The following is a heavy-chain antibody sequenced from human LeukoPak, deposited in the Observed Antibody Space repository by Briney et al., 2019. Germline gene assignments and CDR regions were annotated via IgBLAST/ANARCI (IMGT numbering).Heavy chain of an antibody. CDR1: GFTFSSYA. J-gene: IGHJ4*02. V-gene: IGHV3-64*04. D-gene: IGHD1-26*01. CDR3: ARDGRVTVGATRYGY. Sequence: GGSLRLSCSASGFTFSSYAMHWVRQAPGKGLEYVSAISSNGGSTYYADSVKGRFTISRDNAKNSLYLQMNSLRAEDTAVYYCARDGRVTVGATRYGYWGQGTLVTVSS. CDR2: ISSNGGST.